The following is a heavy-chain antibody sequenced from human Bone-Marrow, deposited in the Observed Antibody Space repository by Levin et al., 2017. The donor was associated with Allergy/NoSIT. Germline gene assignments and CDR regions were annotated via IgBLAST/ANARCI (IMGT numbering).Heavy chain of an antibody. J-gene: IGHJ5*02. Sequence: GGSLRLSCEASGFMFRSYALSWVRQAPGKGLEWVSGISGRGDNTFYAESVKGRFIISRENSKNTLSLQLNSLTAQDTAIYYCTKDNRPRCSSTSCFDRFDPWGQGTLVTVSS. V-gene: IGHV3-23*01. CDR2: ISGRGDNT. D-gene: IGHD2-2*01. CDR1: GFMFRSYA. CDR3: TKDNRPRCSSTSCFDRFDP.